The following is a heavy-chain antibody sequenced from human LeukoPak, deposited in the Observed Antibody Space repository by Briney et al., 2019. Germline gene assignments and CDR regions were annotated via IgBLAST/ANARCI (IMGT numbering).Heavy chain of an antibody. CDR2: IYYSGST. Sequence: SETLSLTCTVSGGSISSGGYYWSWIRQPPGKGLEWIGYIYYSGSTNYNPSLKSRVTISVDTSKNQFSLKLSSVTAADTAVYYCARILFYSSSWYGLDPWGQGTLVTVSS. CDR3: ARILFYSSSWYGLDP. V-gene: IGHV4-61*08. D-gene: IGHD6-13*01. J-gene: IGHJ5*02. CDR1: GGSISSGGYY.